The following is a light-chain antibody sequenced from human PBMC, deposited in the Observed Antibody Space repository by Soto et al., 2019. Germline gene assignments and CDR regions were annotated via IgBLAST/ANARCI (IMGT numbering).Light chain of an antibody. Sequence: IRMTQSPSSFSASSGDRVTITCRPSLGISSFLAWYQQKSGKAPKLLMYAASTLQSGVPSRFSGSGSGTDFTLTISSLQSDDFVTYYCQQYYLYPRTFVQGTKVDIK. V-gene: IGKV1-8*01. CDR2: AAS. CDR3: QQYYLYPRT. CDR1: LGISSF. J-gene: IGKJ1*01.